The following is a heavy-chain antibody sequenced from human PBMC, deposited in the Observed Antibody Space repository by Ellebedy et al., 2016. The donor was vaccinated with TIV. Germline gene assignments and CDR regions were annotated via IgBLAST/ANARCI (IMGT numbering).Heavy chain of an antibody. J-gene: IGHJ4*02. D-gene: IGHD3-10*01. CDR1: GFTFRSNN. V-gene: IGHV3-9*01. CDR3: AKDPGD. CDR2: ISWNSGYI. Sequence: GGSLRLSCVASGFTFRSNNMQWVRQAPGKGLEWVSGISWNSGYIDYADSVKGRFTVSRDNTKNSLFLQMNSLKPEDTAMYYCAKDPGDWGQGTLVTVSS.